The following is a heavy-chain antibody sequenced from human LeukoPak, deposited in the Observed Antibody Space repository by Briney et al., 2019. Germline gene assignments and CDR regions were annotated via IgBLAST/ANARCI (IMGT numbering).Heavy chain of an antibody. J-gene: IGHJ4*02. D-gene: IGHD3-10*01. CDR3: AKDRSPMVRGVIGDY. CDR2: ISGDGGST. CDR1: GFTFDDYA. Sequence: GGSLRLSCAASGFTFDDYAMPWVRQAPGKGLEWVSLISGDGGSTYYADSVKGRFTISSDNSKNSLYLQMNSLRTEDTALYYCAKDRSPMVRGVIGDYWGQGTLVIVSS. V-gene: IGHV3-43*02.